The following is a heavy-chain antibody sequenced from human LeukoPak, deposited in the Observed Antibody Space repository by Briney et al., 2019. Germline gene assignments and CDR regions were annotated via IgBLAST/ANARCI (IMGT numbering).Heavy chain of an antibody. D-gene: IGHD3-22*01. J-gene: IGHJ4*02. CDR1: GGSISSGGYY. CDR2: IYYSGST. Sequence: SETLSLTCTVSGGSISSGGYYWSWIRQHPGKGLEWIGYIYYSGSTYYNPSLKSRVTISVDTSKNQFSLKLSSVTVADTAVYYCAREPPVSYYDSSGYSDYWGQGTLVTVSS. CDR3: AREPPVSYYDSSGYSDY. V-gene: IGHV4-31*03.